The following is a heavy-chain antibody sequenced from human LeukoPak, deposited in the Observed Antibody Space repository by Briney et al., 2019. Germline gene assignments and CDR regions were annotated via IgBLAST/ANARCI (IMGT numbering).Heavy chain of an antibody. J-gene: IGHJ4*02. CDR3: ARPNIRYCSGGACSNDGSDY. CDR1: GASISSGSYY. CDR2: IYTSGST. V-gene: IGHV4-61*09. Sequence: ASETLSLTCTVSGASISSGSYYWSWIRQPAGKGLEWIGHIYTSGSTNYNPSLKSRVTISVDTSKNQFSLKLSSVTAADTAVYYCARPNIRYCSGGACSNDGSDYWGQGTLVTVSS. D-gene: IGHD2-15*01.